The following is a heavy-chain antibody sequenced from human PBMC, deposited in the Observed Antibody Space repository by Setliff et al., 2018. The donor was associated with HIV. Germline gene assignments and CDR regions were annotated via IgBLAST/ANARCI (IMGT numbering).Heavy chain of an antibody. Sequence: GGSLRLSCVASGFTFTSYWMHWVRQAPGKGLVWVSRITVDGSSATYADSVKGRFSISRDNAKNTLYLQMNSLRAEDTAVYYCTRPTANGPSIDYWGQGTLVTVSS. J-gene: IGHJ4*02. CDR1: GFTFTSYW. CDR2: ITVDGSSA. V-gene: IGHV3-74*01. CDR3: TRPTANGPSIDY. D-gene: IGHD2-8*01.